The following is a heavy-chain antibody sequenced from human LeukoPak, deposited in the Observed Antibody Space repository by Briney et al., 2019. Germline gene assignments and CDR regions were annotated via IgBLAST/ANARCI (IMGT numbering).Heavy chain of an antibody. CDR1: GLTFSSYE. CDR3: ARTYYYDSSAFDY. J-gene: IGHJ4*02. V-gene: IGHV3-20*04. Sequence: PGGSLRLSCAASGLTFSSYEMNWVRQAPGKGLEWVSGINWNGGSTGYADSVKGRFTISRDNAKNSLYLQMNSLRAEDTALYYCARTYYYDSSAFDYWGQGTLVTVSS. D-gene: IGHD3-22*01. CDR2: INWNGGST.